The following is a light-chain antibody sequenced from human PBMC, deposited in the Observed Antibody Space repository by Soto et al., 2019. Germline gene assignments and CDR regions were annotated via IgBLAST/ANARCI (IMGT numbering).Light chain of an antibody. J-gene: IGKJ1*01. V-gene: IGKV3D-20*02. Sequence: EIVLTQSPGTLSLSPGERATLSCRASQSVSSSYLAWYQQKPGQAPRLLIYGASSRATGIPDRFSGSGSGTDFTLTISSLEPEDFSVYYCQQRDIWPWTFGQGTKVEIK. CDR3: QQRDIWPWT. CDR1: QSVSSSY. CDR2: GAS.